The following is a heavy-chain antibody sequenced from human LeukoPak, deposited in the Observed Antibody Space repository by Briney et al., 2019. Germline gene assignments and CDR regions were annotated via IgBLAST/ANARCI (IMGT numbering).Heavy chain of an antibody. J-gene: IGHJ4*02. CDR1: GFTFSSYS. CDR3: ARPITGGATDRGY. CDR2: ISSSSSYI. V-gene: IGHV3-21*01. Sequence: GGSLRLSCAASGFTFSSYSMNWVRQAPGKGLEWVSSISSSSSYIYYADSVKGRFTISRDNAKNSLYLQMNSLRAEDTAVYYCARPITGGATDRGYWGQGTLVTVSS. D-gene: IGHD1-26*01.